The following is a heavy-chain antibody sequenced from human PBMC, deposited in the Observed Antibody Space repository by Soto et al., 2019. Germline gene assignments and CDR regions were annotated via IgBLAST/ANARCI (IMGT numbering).Heavy chain of an antibody. CDR3: ARIASAGRGWDV. CDR2: IKQDGSEK. V-gene: IGHV3-7*01. CDR1: GFTFSSYW. J-gene: IGHJ6*02. Sequence: EVQRVESGGGLVQPGGSLRLSCAASGFTFSSYWMSWVRQAPVKGLEWVGNIKQDGSEKNYVDFMEGRFTISRDNAENSLYLQMNSLRAEDTAVYYCARIASAGRGWDVWGQGTTVVVSS. D-gene: IGHD6-13*01.